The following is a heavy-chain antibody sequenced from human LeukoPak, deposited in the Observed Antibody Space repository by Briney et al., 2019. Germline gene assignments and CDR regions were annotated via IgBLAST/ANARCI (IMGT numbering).Heavy chain of an antibody. CDR2: INWNGGST. J-gene: IGHJ6*03. Sequence: GGSLRLSCTASGFTFDDYGMNWVRHAPGTGLEWVSGINWNGGSTGYADSVKGRFTISRDNAKTSLYLQMNSLRAEDTALYYCARAPIYYDSSGPYYYYMDVWGKGTTVTVSS. V-gene: IGHV3-20*04. D-gene: IGHD3-22*01. CDR1: GFTFDDYG. CDR3: ARAPIYYDSSGPYYYYMDV.